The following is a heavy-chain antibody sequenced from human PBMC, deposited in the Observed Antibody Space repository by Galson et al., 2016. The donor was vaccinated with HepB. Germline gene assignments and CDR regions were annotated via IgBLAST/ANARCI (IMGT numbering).Heavy chain of an antibody. V-gene: IGHV4-30-2*01. J-gene: IGHJ4*02. Sequence: TLSLTCTVSGVSMSSGGYSWNWIRQPPGKGLEWIGYIYHSGSTYYTPSLKSRVTISVDRSKNQISLKLRSVTAADTAVYYCARGSEGPLDYWGQGTLVTVSS. CDR1: GVSMSSGGYS. CDR3: ARGSEGPLDY. CDR2: IYHSGST.